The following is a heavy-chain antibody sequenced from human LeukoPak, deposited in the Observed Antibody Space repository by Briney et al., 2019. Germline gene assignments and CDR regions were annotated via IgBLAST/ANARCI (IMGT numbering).Heavy chain of an antibody. V-gene: IGHV3-7*01. D-gene: IGHD1-1*01. CDR1: GFTFSTYA. J-gene: IGHJ4*02. CDR3: ARDKIEGPTKLDY. CDR2: IKQDESEK. Sequence: GGSLRLSCAASGFTFSTYAMSWVRQAPGKGLEWVANIKQDESEKYYVGSVKGRFTISRDNAKNSLYLQMNSLRAEDTAVYYCARDKIEGPTKLDYWGQGILVTVSS.